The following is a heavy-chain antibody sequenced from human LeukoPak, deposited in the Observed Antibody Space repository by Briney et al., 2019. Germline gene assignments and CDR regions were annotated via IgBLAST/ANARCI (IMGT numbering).Heavy chain of an antibody. CDR1: GGSISSYY. V-gene: IGHV4-59*01. CDR3: ARDHSSSLFMYGMDV. J-gene: IGHJ6*04. D-gene: IGHD6-13*01. CDR2: IYYSVST. Sequence: PSETLSLTCAVSGGSISSYYWSWIREPPGEGLGWSGYIYYSVSTNYNPSLKSRVTISVDPSKKQFSLKLSAVTAADTGVYYCARDHSSSLFMYGMDVWGKGTTVTVSS.